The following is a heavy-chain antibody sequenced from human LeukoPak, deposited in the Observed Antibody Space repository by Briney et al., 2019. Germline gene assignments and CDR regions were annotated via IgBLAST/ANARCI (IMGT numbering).Heavy chain of an antibody. J-gene: IGHJ4*02. CDR3: ARGRYNYALEDYFDY. CDR2: IYYSGST. CDR1: GGSISSYY. V-gene: IGHV4-59*01. Sequence: SETLSLTCTVSGGSISSYYWSWIRQLPGKGLEWIGYIYYSGSTNYNPSLKSRVTISVDTSKNQFSLKLSSVTAADTAVYYCARGRYNYALEDYFDYWGQGTLVTVSS. D-gene: IGHD5-18*01.